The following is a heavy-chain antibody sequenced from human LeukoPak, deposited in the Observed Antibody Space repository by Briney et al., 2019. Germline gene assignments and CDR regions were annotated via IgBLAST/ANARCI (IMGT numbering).Heavy chain of an antibody. CDR1: GGSISSSSYS. V-gene: IGHV4-39*01. CDR2: FYFNGNT. J-gene: IGHJ5*02. Sequence: SETLSLTCAVSGGSISSSSYSWAWIRQPPGKGLEWIGNFYFNGNTYYNPSLKSRVTISGDTSKNQFYLKLSSVTAADTAVYYCARQLNWFDPWGQGTLVTVSS. CDR3: ARQLNWFDP.